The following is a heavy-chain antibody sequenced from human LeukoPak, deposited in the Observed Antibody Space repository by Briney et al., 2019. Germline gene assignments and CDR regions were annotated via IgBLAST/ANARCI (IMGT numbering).Heavy chain of an antibody. CDR1: GGSFSGYY. CDR2: INHSGST. D-gene: IGHD5-12*01. V-gene: IGHV4-34*01. CDR3: ARCDRYDSSPYFDY. Sequence: SETLSLTCAVYGGSFSGYYWSWIRQPPGKGLEWIGEINHSGSTNCNPSLKSRVTISVDTSKNQFSLKLSSVTAADTAVYYCARCDRYDSSPYFDYWGQGTLVTVSS. J-gene: IGHJ4*02.